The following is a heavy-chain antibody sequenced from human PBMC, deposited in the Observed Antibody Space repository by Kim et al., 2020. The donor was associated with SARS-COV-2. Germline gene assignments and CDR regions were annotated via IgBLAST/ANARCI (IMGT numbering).Heavy chain of an antibody. Sequence: SETLSLTCTVSGGSISSYYWSWIRQPPGKGLEWIGYIYYSGSTNYNPSLKSRVTISVDTSKNQFSLKLSSVTAADTAVYYCARIASSSWGNWFDPWGQGTLVTVSS. D-gene: IGHD6-13*01. V-gene: IGHV4-59*01. CDR3: ARIASSSWGNWFDP. CDR1: GGSISSYY. J-gene: IGHJ5*02. CDR2: IYYSGST.